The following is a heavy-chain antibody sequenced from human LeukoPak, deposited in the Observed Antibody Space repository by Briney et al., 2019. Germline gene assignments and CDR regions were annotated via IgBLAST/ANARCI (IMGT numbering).Heavy chain of an antibody. J-gene: IGHJ4*02. CDR1: GYTFTSYY. D-gene: IGHD6-19*01. CDR3: ARTLYSSGWYSAFDY. CDR2: TNPSGGST. V-gene: IGHV1-46*01. Sequence: ASVKVSCKASGYTFTSYYMHWVRQAPGQGLEWMGITNPSGGSTSYAQKFQGRVTMTRDTSTSTVYMELSSLRSEDTAVYYCARTLYSSGWYSAFDYWGQGTLVTVSS.